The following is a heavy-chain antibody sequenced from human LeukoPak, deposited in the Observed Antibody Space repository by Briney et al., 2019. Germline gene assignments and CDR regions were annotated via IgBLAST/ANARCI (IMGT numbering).Heavy chain of an antibody. V-gene: IGHV3-43*02. CDR3: AKDIVAVAGTGWFDP. CDR1: GFTFHDYA. J-gene: IGHJ5*02. D-gene: IGHD6-19*01. Sequence: GGSLRLSCAASGFTFHDYAMHWVGQVPGKGLEWVSLISGDGGTTYYSDSVKGRFTISRDNSKNSLYLQMSSLRTDDSALYHCAKDIVAVAGTGWFDPWGQGTLVTVSS. CDR2: ISGDGGTT.